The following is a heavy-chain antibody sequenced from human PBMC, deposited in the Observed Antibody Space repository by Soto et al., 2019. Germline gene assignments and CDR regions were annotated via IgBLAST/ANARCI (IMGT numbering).Heavy chain of an antibody. J-gene: IGHJ5*02. Sequence: EVQLVESGGGLVQPGGSLRLSCAASGFSFSNYNMNWVRQAPGKGLEWVSSISSISSTKYYADSVKGRFTISRDNAKNSLYLQMNSLRAEDTAVYYCAREAVAGTLNWFDPWGQGTLVTVSS. CDR1: GFSFSNYN. V-gene: IGHV3-48*01. D-gene: IGHD6-19*01. CDR2: ISSISSTK. CDR3: AREAVAGTLNWFDP.